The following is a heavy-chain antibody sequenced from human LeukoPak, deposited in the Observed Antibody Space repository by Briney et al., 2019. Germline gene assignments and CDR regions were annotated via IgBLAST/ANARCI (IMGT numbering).Heavy chain of an antibody. CDR1: AGSFSNYY. CDR2: INHIEST. J-gene: IGHJ4*02. Sequence: SETTSLTSGVYAGSFSNYYCSWIRQPPGKGMGWIGEINHIESTKYNPSLKSPVTISVDASKNHFSLKLSPVTAADTAVYYCARGPPLSPDYDILTGYYNFAYWGQGTLVTVSS. CDR3: ARGPPLSPDYDILTGYYNFAY. D-gene: IGHD3-9*01. V-gene: IGHV4-34*01.